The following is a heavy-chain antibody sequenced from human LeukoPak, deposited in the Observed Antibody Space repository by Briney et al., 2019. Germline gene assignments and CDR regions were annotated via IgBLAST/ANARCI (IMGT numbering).Heavy chain of an antibody. D-gene: IGHD3-22*01. CDR3: ARGVWVYYDSSGYPTTHFDY. Sequence: SETLSLTCAVYGGSFSGYYWGWIRQPPGKGLEWIGSINYSGSTYYNPSLKSRVTISVDTSKNQFSLRLSSVTAADTAVYYCARGVWVYYDSSGYPTTHFDYWGQGTLVTVSS. CDR2: INYSGST. J-gene: IGHJ4*02. V-gene: IGHV4-34*01. CDR1: GGSFSGYY.